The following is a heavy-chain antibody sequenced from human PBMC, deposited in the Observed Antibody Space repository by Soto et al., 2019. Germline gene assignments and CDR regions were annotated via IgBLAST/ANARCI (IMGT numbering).Heavy chain of an antibody. Sequence: GGSLRLSCAASGFTFSSYGMHWVRQAPGKGLEWVAVISYDGSNKYYADSVKGRFTISRDNSKNTLYLQMNSLRAEDTAVYYCAKPRQITSLLLYYFDYWGQGT. D-gene: IGHD2-15*01. CDR1: GFTFSSYG. CDR3: AKPRQITSLLLYYFDY. CDR2: ISYDGSNK. J-gene: IGHJ4*02. V-gene: IGHV3-30*18.